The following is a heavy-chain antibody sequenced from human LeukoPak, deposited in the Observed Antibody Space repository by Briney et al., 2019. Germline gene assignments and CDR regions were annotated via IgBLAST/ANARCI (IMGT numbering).Heavy chain of an antibody. D-gene: IGHD4-17*01. V-gene: IGHV3-23*01. J-gene: IGHJ6*02. CDR1: GFTFSSYA. CDR2: ISGSGGST. CDR3: ARDPGDYPYYYYGMDV. Sequence: PGGSLRLSCAASGFTFSSYAMSWVRQAPGKGLEWVSAISGSGGSTYYADSVKGRFTISRDNSKNTLYLQMNSLRAEDTAVYYCARDPGDYPYYYYGMDVWGQGTTVTVSS.